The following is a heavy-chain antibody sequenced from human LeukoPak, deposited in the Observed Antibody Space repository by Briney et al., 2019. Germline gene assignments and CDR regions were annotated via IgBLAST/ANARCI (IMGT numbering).Heavy chain of an antibody. CDR1: GFKFSDYY. Sequence: KPGGSLRLSCAASGFKFSDYYMNWIRQAQGKGLEWVSQISKTSSYTNYADSVKGRFTISRDNARNSLYLQMNSLRAEDKAVYFCARDNNYRGSGSHLYCFDNWGQGTLVTVSS. CDR3: ARDNNYRGSGSHLYCFDN. V-gene: IGHV3-11*06. J-gene: IGHJ4*02. CDR2: ISKTSSYT. D-gene: IGHD3-10*01.